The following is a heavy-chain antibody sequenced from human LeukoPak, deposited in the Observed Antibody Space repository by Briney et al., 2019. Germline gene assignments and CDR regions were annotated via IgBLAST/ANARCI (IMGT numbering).Heavy chain of an antibody. CDR3: ARSFDYYYDIVSGCSRPPGVYFDY. CDR2: ISSSSSYI. Sequence: GGSLRLSCEASGFTFSSYSMNWVRQAPGRGLEWVSSISSSSSYIYYADSVKGRFTISRHNAKNSLYLQMNTMRADDTAVYYYARSFDYYYDIVSGCSRPPGVYFDYGGQGTLITVTS. V-gene: IGHV3-21*01. CDR1: GFTFSSYS. J-gene: IGHJ4*02. D-gene: IGHD3-9*01.